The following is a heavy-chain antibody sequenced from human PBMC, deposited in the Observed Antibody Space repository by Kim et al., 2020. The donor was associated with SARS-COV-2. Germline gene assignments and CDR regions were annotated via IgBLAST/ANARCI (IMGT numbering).Heavy chain of an antibody. V-gene: IGHV4-59*01. Sequence: SETLSLTCTVSGGSICSYYWSWIRQPPGKGLEWIGYIYYSGSTNYNPSLKSRVTISVDTSKNQFSLKLSSVTAADTAVYYCARAPSITIFGVVAFLDVWGQGTTVTVSS. D-gene: IGHD3-3*01. CDR3: ARAPSITIFGVVAFLDV. CDR1: GGSICSYY. CDR2: IYYSGST. J-gene: IGHJ6*02.